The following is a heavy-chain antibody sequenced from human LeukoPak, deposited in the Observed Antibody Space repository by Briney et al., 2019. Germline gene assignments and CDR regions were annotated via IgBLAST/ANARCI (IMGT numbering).Heavy chain of an antibody. V-gene: IGHV4-34*01. CDR1: GGSFSSYY. D-gene: IGHD3-10*01. Sequence: PSETLSLACAVYGGSFSSYYWNWIRQPPGKGLEWIGEISHSGSANYNPSLKSRVIISVDKSKNQFSLKLSSVTAADTAVYYCARTSARGAQFDYWGQGTLVTVSS. CDR2: ISHSGSA. CDR3: ARTSARGAQFDY. J-gene: IGHJ4*02.